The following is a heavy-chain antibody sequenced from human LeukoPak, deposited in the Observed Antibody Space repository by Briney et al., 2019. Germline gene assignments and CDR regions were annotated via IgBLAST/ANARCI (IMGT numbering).Heavy chain of an antibody. CDR1: GVTFDDYV. CDR3: AKDGYCSSTSCYTYYYYYYGMDV. D-gene: IGHD2-2*02. CDR2: ISWNRGSI. J-gene: IGHJ6*02. Sequence: PGRALRLSCAASGVTFDDYVMHWVRQAPGKGLEWVSGISWNRGSIGYADSVKGPFTISRDNAKTSLYPQMNSLRAEDTALYYPAKDGYCSSTSCYTYYYYYYGMDVWGQGTTVTVSS. V-gene: IGHV3-9*01.